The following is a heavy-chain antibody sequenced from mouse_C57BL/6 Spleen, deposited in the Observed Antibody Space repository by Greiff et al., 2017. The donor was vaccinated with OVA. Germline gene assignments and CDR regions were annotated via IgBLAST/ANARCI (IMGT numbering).Heavy chain of an antibody. V-gene: IGHV1-80*01. D-gene: IGHD2-5*01. CDR3: ARSRTYYSNYYYAMDY. CDR1: GYAFSSYW. CDR2: IYPGDGDT. Sequence: QVQLKESGAELVKPGASVKISCKASGYAFSSYWMNWVKQRPGKGLEWIGQIYPGDGDTNYNGKFKGKATLTADKSSSTAYMQLSSLTSEDSAVYFCARSRTYYSNYYYAMDYWGQGTSVTVSS. J-gene: IGHJ4*01.